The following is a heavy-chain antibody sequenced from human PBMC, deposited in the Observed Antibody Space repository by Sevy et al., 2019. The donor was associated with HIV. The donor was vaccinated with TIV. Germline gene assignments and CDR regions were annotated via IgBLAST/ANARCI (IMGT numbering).Heavy chain of an antibody. CDR2: IRYDGSNK. V-gene: IGHV3-30*02. CDR1: GFTFSSYG. J-gene: IGHJ6*03. Sequence: GESLKISCAASGFTFSSYGMHWVRQAPGKGLEWVAFIRYDGSNKYYADSVKGRFTISRDNSKNTLYLQMNSLRAEDTAVYYCAKDMTTVTDRYYYYYMDVWGKGTTVTVSS. CDR3: AKDMTTVTDRYYYYYMDV. D-gene: IGHD4-4*01.